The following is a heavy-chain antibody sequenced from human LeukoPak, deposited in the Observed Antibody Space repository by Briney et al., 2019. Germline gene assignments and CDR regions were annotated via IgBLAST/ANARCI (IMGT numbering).Heavy chain of an antibody. D-gene: IGHD5-24*01. CDR3: ARRENHYFDY. J-gene: IGHJ4*02. CDR2: ISSSGSTI. V-gene: IGHV3-48*04. CDR1: GFTFSIYA. Sequence: GGSLRLSCAASGFTFSIYAMSWVRQAPGKGLEWVSYISSSGSTIYYADSVKGRFTISRDNAKNSLYLQMNSLRAEDTAVYYCARRENHYFDYWGQGTLVTVSS.